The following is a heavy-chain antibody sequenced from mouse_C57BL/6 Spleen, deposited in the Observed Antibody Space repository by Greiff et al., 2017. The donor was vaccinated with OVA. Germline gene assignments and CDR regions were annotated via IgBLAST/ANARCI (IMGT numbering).Heavy chain of an antibody. J-gene: IGHJ2*01. CDR3: ARWGTKVVATYDFDY. D-gene: IGHD1-1*01. Sequence: VQLQQSGAELVKPGASVKISCKASGYAFSSYWMNWVKQRPGQGLEWIGQIYPGDGDTNYNGKYKGKATLTADKSSSTAYMQLSSLNSEDSAVYFCARWGTKVVATYDFDYWGQGTTLTVSS. CDR1: GYAFSSYW. CDR2: IYPGDGDT. V-gene: IGHV1-80*01.